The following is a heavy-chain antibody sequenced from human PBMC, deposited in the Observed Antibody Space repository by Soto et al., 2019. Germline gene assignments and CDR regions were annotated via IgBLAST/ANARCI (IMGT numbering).Heavy chain of an antibody. D-gene: IGHD6-19*01. CDR2: ISGYNGQT. CDR3: ARVMSAGHSDY. CDR1: GYTFTRYG. J-gene: IGHJ4*01. Sequence: ASVKVSCKASGYTFTRYGISWVRQAPGQGLGWMGWISGYNGQTHYAQRFQGRITMTTDTSTSTAYMELRSLRSDDTAVYYCARVMSAGHSDYWGHGTLVTVSS. V-gene: IGHV1-18*01.